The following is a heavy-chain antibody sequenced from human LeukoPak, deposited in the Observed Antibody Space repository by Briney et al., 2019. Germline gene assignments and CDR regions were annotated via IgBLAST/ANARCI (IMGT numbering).Heavy chain of an antibody. J-gene: IGHJ4*02. Sequence: ASVKVSCKVSGYTLTELSMHWVRQAPGKGLEWMGGFDPEDGETIYAQKFQGRVTMTEDTSTDTAYMELSSLRSEDTAVYYCVHYNIYYDSSGYSFDYWGQGTLVTVSS. D-gene: IGHD3-22*01. CDR1: GYTLTELS. V-gene: IGHV1-24*01. CDR3: VHYNIYYDSSGYSFDY. CDR2: FDPEDGET.